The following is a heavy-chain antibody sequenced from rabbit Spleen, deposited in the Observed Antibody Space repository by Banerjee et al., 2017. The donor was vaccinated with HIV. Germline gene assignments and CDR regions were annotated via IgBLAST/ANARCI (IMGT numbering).Heavy chain of an antibody. V-gene: IGHV1S40*01. CDR3: AREGSGYYGMDL. CDR1: GFSFSSSYW. D-gene: IGHD1-1*01. Sequence: QSLEESGGDLVKPGASLTLTCKASGFSFSSSYWMSWVRQTPGKGLEWIGYIDPVFGITFYASWAKGRFTISKTSSTTVTLQMTSLTAADTATYFCAREGSGYYGMDLWGQGTLVTVS. J-gene: IGHJ6*01. CDR2: IDPVFGIT.